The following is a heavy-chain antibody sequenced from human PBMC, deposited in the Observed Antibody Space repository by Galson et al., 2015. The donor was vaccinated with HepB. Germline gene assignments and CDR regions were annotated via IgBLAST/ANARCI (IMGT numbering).Heavy chain of an antibody. CDR1: GYTLTELS. Sequence: SVKVSCKVSGYTLTELSMHWVRQAPGKGLEWMGGFDPEDGETIYAQKFQGRVTMTEDTCTDTAYMELSSLRSEDTAVYYCATAPYSSGWRLLQGYAFDIWGQGTMVTVSS. CDR2: FDPEDGET. J-gene: IGHJ3*02. CDR3: ATAPYSSGWRLLQGYAFDI. V-gene: IGHV1-24*01. D-gene: IGHD6-19*01.